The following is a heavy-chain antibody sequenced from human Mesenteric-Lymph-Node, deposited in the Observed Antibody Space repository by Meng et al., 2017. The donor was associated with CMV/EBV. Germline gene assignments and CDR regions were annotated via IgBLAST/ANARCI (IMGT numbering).Heavy chain of an antibody. J-gene: IGHJ4*02. CDR1: GGSFSGYF. Sequence: SETLSLTCAVYGGSFSGYFWSWIRQPPGEGLEWIGEINHSGSTTYNPSLKSRVTISVDTSKNQFSLKLSSVTAADTALYYCARYSSTWLTKYYFDYWGQGTLVTVSS. D-gene: IGHD6-13*01. CDR3: ARYSSTWLTKYYFDY. CDR2: INHSGST. V-gene: IGHV4-34*01.